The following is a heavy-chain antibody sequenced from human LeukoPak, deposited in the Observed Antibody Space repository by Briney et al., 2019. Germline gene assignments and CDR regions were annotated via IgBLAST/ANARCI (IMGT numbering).Heavy chain of an antibody. CDR1: GYTFTGYY. CDR2: ISAYNGNT. J-gene: IGHJ4*02. V-gene: IGHV1-18*04. CDR3: ARDYRHCSSTTCYSQFDY. D-gene: IGHD2-2*01. Sequence: GASVKVSCKASGYTFTGYYMHWVRQAPGQGLEWMGWISAYNGNTNYAQKLQGRVTMTTDTSTSTAYMELRSLRSDDTAVYYCARDYRHCSSTTCYSQFDYWGLGTLVTVSS.